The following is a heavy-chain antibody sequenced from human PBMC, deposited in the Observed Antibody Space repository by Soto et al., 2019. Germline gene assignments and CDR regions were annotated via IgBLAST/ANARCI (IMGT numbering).Heavy chain of an antibody. J-gene: IGHJ4*02. CDR3: AREQQLATGNFDY. CDR1: GYTFTNYG. V-gene: IGHV1-3*01. Sequence: VASVKVSCKASGYTFTNYGIHWVRQAPGQRLEWMGWINAGNGNTKYSQKFQDRVTITRDTSASTVYMALSSLRFEDTAVYYCAREQQLATGNFDYWGQGTLVTVSS. CDR2: INAGNGNT. D-gene: IGHD1-1*01.